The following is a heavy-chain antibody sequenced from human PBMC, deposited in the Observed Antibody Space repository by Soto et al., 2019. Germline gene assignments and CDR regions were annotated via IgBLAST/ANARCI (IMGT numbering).Heavy chain of an antibody. CDR1: GFXLSDN. V-gene: IGHV3-11*01. CDR2: ISPGGSTI. CDR3: AKDYRNLGFDP. D-gene: IGHD4-4*01. Sequence: QVQLVESGGGLVKPGGSLRLSCAXXGFXLSDNMSWIRQAPGKGLEWVSYISPGGSTIYYADSVKGRFTVSRDNAKNSLYLQMNSLRAEDTAVYYCAKDYRNLGFDPWGQGTLVTVSS. J-gene: IGHJ5*02.